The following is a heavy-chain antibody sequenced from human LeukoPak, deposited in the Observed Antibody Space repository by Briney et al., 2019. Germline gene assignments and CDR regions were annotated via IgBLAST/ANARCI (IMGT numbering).Heavy chain of an antibody. Sequence: GGPLRLSCAASGFTFSSYSMNWVRQAPGKGLEWVSYISSSSSTIYYADSVKGRFTISRDNAKNSLYMQMNSLRAEDTAVYYCARLGDYEGHYYYMDVWGKGTTVTVSS. CDR2: ISSSSSTI. CDR1: GFTFSSYS. V-gene: IGHV3-48*04. J-gene: IGHJ6*03. D-gene: IGHD4-17*01. CDR3: ARLGDYEGHYYYMDV.